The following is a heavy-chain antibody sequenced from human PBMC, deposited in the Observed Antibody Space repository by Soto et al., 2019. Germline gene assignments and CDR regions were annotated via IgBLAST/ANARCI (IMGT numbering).Heavy chain of an antibody. CDR1: GFTFSSYG. Sequence: GGSLRLSCAASGFTFSSYGMHWVRQAPGKGLEWVAVIWYDGSNKYYADSVRGRFTISRDNSKNTLYLQMNSLRAEDTAVYYCAREPYCSGGSCSDYWGQGTLVTVSS. J-gene: IGHJ4*02. D-gene: IGHD2-15*01. V-gene: IGHV3-33*01. CDR2: IWYDGSNK. CDR3: AREPYCSGGSCSDY.